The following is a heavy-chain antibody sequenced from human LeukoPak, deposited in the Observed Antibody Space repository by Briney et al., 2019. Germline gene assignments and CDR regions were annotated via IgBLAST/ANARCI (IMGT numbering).Heavy chain of an antibody. CDR2: ISNSGST. V-gene: IGHV4-59*01. J-gene: IGHJ4*02. Sequence: PSETLSLTCTVSIGPISRYYAICIRHPPRKALEGIGYISNSGSTNYNPSLKSRVTISADTSKNQLSVKLSSVTAADTAVYYCASHWGFGSGTYDYWGQGILVTVPS. D-gene: IGHD6-19*01. CDR3: ASHWGFGSGTYDY. CDR1: IGPISRYY.